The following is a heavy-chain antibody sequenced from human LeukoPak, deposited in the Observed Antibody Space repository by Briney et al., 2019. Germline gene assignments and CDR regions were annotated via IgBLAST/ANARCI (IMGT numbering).Heavy chain of an antibody. D-gene: IGHD3-22*01. V-gene: IGHV4-4*07. CDR3: ARDLDYYDSSGYYHYFDS. Sequence: RTSETLSLTCTVSGGSISSYYWSWIRQPAGKGLEWIGRIYTSGNTNYNPSLKSRVTMSVDTSKNQFSLKLSSVTAADTAVYYCARDLDYYDSSGYYHYFDSWGQGTLVTVSS. J-gene: IGHJ4*02. CDR1: GGSISSYY. CDR2: IYTSGNT.